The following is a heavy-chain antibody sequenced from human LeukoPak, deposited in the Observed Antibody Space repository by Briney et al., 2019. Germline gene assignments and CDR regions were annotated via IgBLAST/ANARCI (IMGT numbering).Heavy chain of an antibody. CDR1: GFTFTSYG. J-gene: IGHJ4*02. CDR2: IRYDGRDS. V-gene: IGHV3-30*02. Sequence: PGGSLRLSCATSGFTFTSYGMNWVRQAPGNGLEWVAFIRYDGRDSYYAASVKGRFTISRDNSQNTLDLQMNSLRLEDTAMYYCAKDRYSSSSTFAVNPFDYWGQGTLVTVSS. CDR3: AKDRYSSSSTFAVNPFDY. D-gene: IGHD6-13*01.